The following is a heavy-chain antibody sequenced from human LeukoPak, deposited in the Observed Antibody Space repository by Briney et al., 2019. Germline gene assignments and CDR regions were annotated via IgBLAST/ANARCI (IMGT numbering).Heavy chain of an antibody. J-gene: IGHJ4*02. Sequence: PSETLSLTCTVSGGSISSSSYYWGWIRQPPGKGLEWIGYIYYSGSTNYNPSLKSRVTISVDTSKNQFSLKLSSVTAADTAVYYCARSGSYHSDYWGQGTLVTVSS. CDR1: GGSISSSSYY. CDR2: IYYSGST. V-gene: IGHV4-61*05. D-gene: IGHD1-26*01. CDR3: ARSGSYHSDY.